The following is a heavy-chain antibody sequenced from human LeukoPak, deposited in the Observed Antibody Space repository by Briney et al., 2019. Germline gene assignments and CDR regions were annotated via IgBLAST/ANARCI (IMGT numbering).Heavy chain of an antibody. Sequence: ASVTVSRKASGYTFTGYYMHGVRQAPGQELEGMGWINPISGATTYAQKLQGRVSVPWDTSISTVYMELSRLESEDTAVYYCLRGIMATPTCVFDYWGQGTLVTVAS. V-gene: IGHV1-2*02. D-gene: IGHD5-12*01. CDR3: LRGIMATPTCVFDY. CDR1: GYTFTGYY. CDR2: INPISGAT. J-gene: IGHJ4*02.